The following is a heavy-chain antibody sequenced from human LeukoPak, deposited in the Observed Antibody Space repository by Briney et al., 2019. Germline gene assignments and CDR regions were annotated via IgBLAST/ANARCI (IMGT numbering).Heavy chain of an antibody. CDR3: AREEWFGELFDY. J-gene: IGHJ4*02. CDR2: ISSSSAI. CDR1: GFTFSSYS. V-gene: IGHV3-69-1*01. Sequence: KTGGSLRLSCAASGFTFSSYSMNWVRQAPGKGLEWVSSISSSSAIYYADSVKGRFTISRDNAKNSLYLQMNSLRADDTAVYYCAREEWFGELFDYWGQGTLVTVSS. D-gene: IGHD3-10*01.